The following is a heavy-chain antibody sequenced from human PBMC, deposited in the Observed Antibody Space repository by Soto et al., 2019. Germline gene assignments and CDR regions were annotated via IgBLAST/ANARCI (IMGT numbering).Heavy chain of an antibody. Sequence: SETLSLTCAVYGGSFSGYYWSWIRQPPGKGLEWIGEINHSGNTNYNTSLKSRVTISVDTSKNQLSQKLSSVTAAYTAVYYCARRSEYTVTTPWDYWGQGTLVTVSS. V-gene: IGHV4-34*01. J-gene: IGHJ4*02. CDR1: GGSFSGYY. D-gene: IGHD4-17*01. CDR2: INHSGNT. CDR3: ARRSEYTVTTPWDY.